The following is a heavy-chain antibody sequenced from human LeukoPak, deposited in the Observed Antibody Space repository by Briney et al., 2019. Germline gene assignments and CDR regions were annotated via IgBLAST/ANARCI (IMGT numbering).Heavy chain of an antibody. V-gene: IGHV4-59*01. CDR3: ARDVGIAAAGTYYYGMDV. J-gene: IGHJ6*02. D-gene: IGHD6-13*01. CDR2: IYYSGST. CDR1: GGSISSYY. Sequence: SETLSLTCTVSGGSISSYYWSWIRQPPGKGLEWIGYIYYSGSTNYNPSLKSRVTISVDTSKKQFSLKVSSVTAADTAVYYCARDVGIAAAGTYYYGMDVWGQGTTVTVSS.